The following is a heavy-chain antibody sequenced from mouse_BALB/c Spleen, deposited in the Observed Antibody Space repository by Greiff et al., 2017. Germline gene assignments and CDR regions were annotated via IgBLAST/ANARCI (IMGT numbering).Heavy chain of an antibody. Sequence: DVKLVESGAELVRSGASVKLSCTASGFNIKDYYMHWVKQRPEQGLEWIGWIDPENGDTEYAPKFQGKATMTADTSSNTAYLQLSSLTSEDTAVYYCNAYRATTVVATPYFDYWGQGTTRTVSS. CDR1: GFNIKDYY. D-gene: IGHD1-1*01. J-gene: IGHJ2*01. CDR3: NAYRATTVVATPYFDY. CDR2: IDPENGDT. V-gene: IGHV14-4*02.